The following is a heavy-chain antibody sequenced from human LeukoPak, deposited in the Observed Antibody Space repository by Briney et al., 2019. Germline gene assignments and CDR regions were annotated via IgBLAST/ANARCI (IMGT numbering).Heavy chain of an antibody. CDR1: AGSIRSYY. J-gene: IGHJ5*02. V-gene: IGHV4-59*01. Sequence: SETLSLTCTVSAGSIRSYYWSWIRQPPGKGLEWIGYVHYSGTTNYNPSLKSRVTISVDTSKNQFSLKLSSVTAADTAVYYCARVGDFGYKFDPWGQGTLVTVSS. D-gene: IGHD1-14*01. CDR2: VHYSGTT. CDR3: ARVGDFGYKFDP.